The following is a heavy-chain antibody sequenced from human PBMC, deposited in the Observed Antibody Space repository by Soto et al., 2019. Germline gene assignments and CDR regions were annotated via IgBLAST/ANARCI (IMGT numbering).Heavy chain of an antibody. J-gene: IGHJ6*02. CDR3: AKPRSAYYFDYAMDV. Sequence: GESLKISCVASGFTFSDYAMNWVRRAPGKGLEWVSRISDSGGRTYYAASVKGRFTVSRDNSKNTLYLQMNSLRVEDTAIYFCAKPRSAYYFDYAMDVWGQGTTVTVSS. CDR1: GFTFSDYA. CDR2: ISDSGGRT. V-gene: IGHV3-23*01.